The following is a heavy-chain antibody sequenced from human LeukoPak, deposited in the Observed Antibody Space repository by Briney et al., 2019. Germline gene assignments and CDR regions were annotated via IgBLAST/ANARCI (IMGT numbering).Heavy chain of an antibody. Sequence: GASVNVSFKASGYTFTSYGISWVRQAPGQGLEWMGWISAYNGNTNYAQKLQGRVTMTTDTSTSTAYMELRSLRSDNTAVYYCARDDYSGSDDYWGQGTLVTVSS. CDR1: GYTFTSYG. CDR3: ARDDYSGSDDY. CDR2: ISAYNGNT. V-gene: IGHV1-18*01. J-gene: IGHJ4*02. D-gene: IGHD4/OR15-4a*01.